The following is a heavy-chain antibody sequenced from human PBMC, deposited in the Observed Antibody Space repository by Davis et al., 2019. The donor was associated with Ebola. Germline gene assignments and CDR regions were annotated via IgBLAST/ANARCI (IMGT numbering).Heavy chain of an antibody. CDR3: ARVQTGYYFDSSDSPSWFDP. J-gene: IGHJ5*02. Sequence: SVKVSCKTSGGTFTSYAISWLRQAPGQGLEWMGGIIPIFRSPNYAQKFQDRVTITADESTKTSYMELSSLRSEDTAVYYCARVQTGYYFDSSDSPSWFDPWGQGTLVIVSS. CDR2: IIPIFRSP. CDR1: GGTFTSYA. V-gene: IGHV1-69*13. D-gene: IGHD3-22*01.